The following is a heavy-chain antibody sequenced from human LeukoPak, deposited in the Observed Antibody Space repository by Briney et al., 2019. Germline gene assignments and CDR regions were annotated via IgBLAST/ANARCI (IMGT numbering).Heavy chain of an antibody. CDR3: ARVFGSSWYGGYYYYMDV. D-gene: IGHD6-13*01. V-gene: IGHV4-59*08. J-gene: IGHJ6*03. CDR1: GGSISGYY. CDR2: IYYSGTT. Sequence: SETLSLTCSVSGGSISGYYWSWIRQPPGKGLEWIGYIYYSGTTIYNPSLKSRLTISLDTSKNQFSLNLSSVTAADTAVYYCARVFGSSWYGGYYYYMDVWGKGTTVTVSS.